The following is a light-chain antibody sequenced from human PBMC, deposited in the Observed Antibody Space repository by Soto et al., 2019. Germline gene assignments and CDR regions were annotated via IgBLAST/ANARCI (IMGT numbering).Light chain of an antibody. J-gene: IGLJ2*01. CDR3: QPFDSSLTGLI. CDR2: ANT. Sequence: QAVVTQPPSVTGAPGQRVTISCTGNNSNIGAGSGVNWYQQFPDKAPKLLIYANTHRPSGVPDRFSGSTSATSASLAITGLQTQDEADYYCQPFDSSLTGLIFGGGTKLTVL. V-gene: IGLV1-40*01. CDR1: NSNIGAGSG.